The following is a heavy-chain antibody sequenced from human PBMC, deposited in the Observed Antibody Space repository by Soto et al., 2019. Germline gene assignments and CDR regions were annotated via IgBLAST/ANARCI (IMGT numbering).Heavy chain of an antibody. CDR2: IPYDGSNK. CDR3: ARADNDYYYYYGMDV. CDR1: GFTFSSYA. Sequence: QVQLVESGGGAVQPGRSLRLSCAASGFTFSSYAMHWVRQAPGKGLEWVAVIPYDGSNKYYADSVKGRFTISRDNSKNTLYLQMNSLRAEDTAVYYCARADNDYYYYYGMDVWGQGTTVTVSS. V-gene: IGHV3-30-3*01. J-gene: IGHJ6*02.